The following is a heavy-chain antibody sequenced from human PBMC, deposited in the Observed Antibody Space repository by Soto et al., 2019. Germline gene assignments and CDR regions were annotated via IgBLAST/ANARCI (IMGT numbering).Heavy chain of an antibody. Sequence: PGGSLRLSCAASGFTFFSYGMHWVRQAPGKGLEWLSYITTGGGTIYYADSAKGRFTISRDNAKNSLYPQMNSLRAEDTAVYYCARRKSVPAAWAFYFDYWGQGALVTVSS. CDR2: ITTGGGTI. V-gene: IGHV3-48*04. D-gene: IGHD2-2*01. CDR3: ARRKSVPAAWAFYFDY. CDR1: GFTFFSYG. J-gene: IGHJ4*02.